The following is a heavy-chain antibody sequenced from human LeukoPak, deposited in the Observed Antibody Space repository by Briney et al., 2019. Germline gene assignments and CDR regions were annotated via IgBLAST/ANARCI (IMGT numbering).Heavy chain of an antibody. CDR2: ICYSGST. V-gene: IGHV4-59*01. Sequence: SETLSLTCTVSGGSISSYYWNWIRRPPGKGLEWIGYICYSGSTSYDPSVKSRVTISVDTSMNHFSLNLSSVTAADTAVYYSARGRMAASATGPFDIWGQGTMVTVSS. J-gene: IGHJ3*02. D-gene: IGHD2-15*01. CDR3: ARGRMAASATGPFDI. CDR1: GGSISSYY.